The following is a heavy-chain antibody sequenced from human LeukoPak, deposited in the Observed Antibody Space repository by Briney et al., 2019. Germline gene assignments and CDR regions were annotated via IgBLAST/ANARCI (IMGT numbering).Heavy chain of an antibody. CDR1: GYTFTNYW. J-gene: IGHJ1*01. D-gene: IGHD3-10*01. Sequence: ASVKISCKGSGYTFTNYWIGWVRQMPGKGLEWVGIIYPGDSDTRYSPSFQGQVTISADKSISTAYLQCSSLKASDTAIYFCATYAGTSSKYFQHWGQGTLVTVSS. CDR3: ATYAGTSSKYFQH. V-gene: IGHV5-51*01. CDR2: IYPGDSDT.